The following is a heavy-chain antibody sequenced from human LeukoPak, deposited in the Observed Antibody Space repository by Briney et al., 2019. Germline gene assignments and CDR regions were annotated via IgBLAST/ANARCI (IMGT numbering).Heavy chain of an antibody. CDR3: AVEMATIRGDAFDI. J-gene: IGHJ3*02. V-gene: IGHV1-8*01. CDR2: MNPNSGNT. Sequence: ASVKVSCKAPGYTFTSYDINWVRQATGQGLEWMGWMNPNSGNTGYAQKFQGRVTMTRNTSISTAYMELSSLRSEDTAVYYCAVEMATIRGDAFDIWGQGTMVTVSS. CDR1: GYTFTSYD. D-gene: IGHD5-24*01.